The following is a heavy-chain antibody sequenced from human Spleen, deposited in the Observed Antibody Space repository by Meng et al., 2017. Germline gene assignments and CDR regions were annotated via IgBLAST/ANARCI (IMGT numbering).Heavy chain of an antibody. D-gene: IGHD3-10*01. CDR1: GASISSGRYY. Sequence: RRQGQGPATGLGNPVETLDLRCAVSGASISSGRYYWNWIRHPPGQGLEWIGSVHCSGITYYNPSLESRGHISVDTSKYQFSLKLSSVTDADTAVYYCASDLCELCYKAPFDHWGQGILVTVSS. CDR3: ASDLCELCYKAPFDH. CDR2: VHCSGIT. V-gene: IGHV4-39*06. J-gene: IGHJ5*02.